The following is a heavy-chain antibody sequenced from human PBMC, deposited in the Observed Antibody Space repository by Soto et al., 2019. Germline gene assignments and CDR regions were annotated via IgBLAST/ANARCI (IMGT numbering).Heavy chain of an antibody. J-gene: IGHJ4*01. CDR2: IYWDDAK. CDR3: PNKGGEDRILDY. D-gene: IGHD2-15*01. CDR1: GFSLSTSGVG. Sequence: QITLKESGPTLVKPTQTLTLTCTFSGFSLSTSGVGVGWIRQPPGKALEWLALIYWDDAKHYSPSLKSRLTIPKPPPKNQVALTKTNMVPEDTATFYGPNKGGEDRILDYWGHGTLVTVFS. V-gene: IGHV2-5*02.